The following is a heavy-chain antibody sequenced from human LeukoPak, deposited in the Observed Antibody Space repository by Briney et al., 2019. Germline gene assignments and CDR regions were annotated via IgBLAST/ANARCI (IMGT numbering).Heavy chain of an antibody. CDR3: ARRGFCSGGNCFSNAFDI. Sequence: GEPLKISCKGFEYSFTMYWITWVGQMQGKGLGWMGIIYTGDYDSRYSPSFQGQVTISADKSISTAYLQWSSLKASDTAMYYCARRGFCSGGNCFSNAFDIWGQGTMVTVSS. CDR1: EYSFTMYW. CDR2: IYTGDYDS. D-gene: IGHD2-15*01. V-gene: IGHV5-51*01. J-gene: IGHJ3*02.